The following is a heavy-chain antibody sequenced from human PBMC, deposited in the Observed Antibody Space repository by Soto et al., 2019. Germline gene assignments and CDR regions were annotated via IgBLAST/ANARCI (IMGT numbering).Heavy chain of an antibody. Sequence: SETLSLTCAVYGGTFSGYYWSWIRQPPGKGLEWIGEIYYSGSTNYNPSPMSRVTISVDTSKNQFSLKLSSVTAADTAVYYCAIVFIDEAGPYYYYYYYMDVWGKGTTVTVSS. CDR3: AIVFIDEAGPYYYYYYYMDV. CDR1: GGTFSGYY. D-gene: IGHD6-13*01. CDR2: IYYSGST. J-gene: IGHJ6*03. V-gene: IGHV4-34*01.